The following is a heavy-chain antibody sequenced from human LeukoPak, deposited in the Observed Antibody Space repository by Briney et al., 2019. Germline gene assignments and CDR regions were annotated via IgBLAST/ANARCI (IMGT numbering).Heavy chain of an antibody. CDR1: GGSISSYY. J-gene: IGHJ6*04. D-gene: IGHD3-10*01. CDR2: IYYSGST. V-gene: IGHV4-59*01. Sequence: SETLSLTCTVSGGSISSYYWSWIRQPPGKGLEWIGYIYYSGSTNYNPSLTSRGTISVDTSKNQFSLKLSSVTAADTAVYYCARGLYYGSGSYFDELYYYYYYGMDVWSKGTTVTVSS. CDR3: ARGLYYGSGSYFDELYYYYYYGMDV.